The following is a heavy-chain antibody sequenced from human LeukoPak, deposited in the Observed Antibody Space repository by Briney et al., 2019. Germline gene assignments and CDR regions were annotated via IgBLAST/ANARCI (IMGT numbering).Heavy chain of an antibody. CDR1: GFTFSDYY. J-gene: IGHJ6*02. D-gene: IGHD6-13*01. CDR3: ARVLPFSSSWTKYYYYGMDV. Sequence: GGSLRLSCAASGFTFSDYYMSWIRQAPGKGLEWVSYISSSGSTIYYADSVKGRYTISRDSAKNSLYLQMNSLRAEDTAVYYCARVLPFSSSWTKYYYYGMDVWGQGTTVTVSS. V-gene: IGHV3-11*01. CDR2: ISSSGSTI.